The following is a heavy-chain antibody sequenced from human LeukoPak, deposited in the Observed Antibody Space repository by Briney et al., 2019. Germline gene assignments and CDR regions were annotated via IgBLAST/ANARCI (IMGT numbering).Heavy chain of an antibody. J-gene: IGHJ4*02. CDR3: ARVWQDYSGVDY. CDR1: GFTFSDYH. CDR2: ISSTSTTM. D-gene: IGHD2-21*01. Sequence: GGSLRLSCAASGFTFSDYHINWVRQAPGKGLEWPSYISSTSTTMFYADSVKGRFAISRDNAKSSLYLQMNSLRDEDTAVYYCARVWQDYSGVDYWGQGTLVTVSS. V-gene: IGHV3-48*02.